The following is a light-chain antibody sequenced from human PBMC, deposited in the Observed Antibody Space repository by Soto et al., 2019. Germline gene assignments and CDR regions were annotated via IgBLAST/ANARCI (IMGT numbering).Light chain of an antibody. CDR1: QSISSW. V-gene: IGKV1-5*01. J-gene: IGKJ1*01. CDR2: DAS. CDR3: QQYNSYPWT. Sequence: DIQMTQSPSTLSASVGDRVTITCRASQSISSWLAWYQQKPGKAPKLLIYDASSLESGVPSRFSGSGSGTEFTLTISSLQPDDFANYYCQQYNSYPWTFGDGTKVEIK.